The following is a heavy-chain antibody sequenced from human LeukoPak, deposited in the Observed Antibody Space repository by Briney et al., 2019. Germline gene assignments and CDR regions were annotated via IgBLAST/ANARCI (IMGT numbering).Heavy chain of an antibody. CDR3: AKGSRDSNGYWLYFEY. D-gene: IGHD3-22*01. J-gene: IGHJ4*02. V-gene: IGHV3-9*01. CDR2: IKWNSNSV. Sequence: GGSLRLSCAASGFTFDDYAMHWVRQAPGKGLEWGSGIKWNSNSVGYADSGKGRFTIARDNAKNSLYLQMNSLRTEDTALYYCAKGSRDSNGYWLYFEYWGQGTLVTVSS. CDR1: GFTFDDYA.